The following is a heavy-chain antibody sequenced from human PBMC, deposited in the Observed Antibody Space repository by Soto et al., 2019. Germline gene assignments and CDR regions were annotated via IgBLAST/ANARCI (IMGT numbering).Heavy chain of an antibody. D-gene: IGHD3-10*01. CDR3: ANIPRGPGIDY. J-gene: IGHJ4*02. CDR1: GGTFSSYA. V-gene: IGHV1-69*13. CDR2: IIPIFGTA. Sequence: SVKVSCKASGGTFSSYAIRWVRQAPGQGLEWMGGIIPIFGTANYAQKFQGRVTITADESTSTAYMELSSLRSEDTAVYYCANIPRGPGIDYWGQGTLVTVSS.